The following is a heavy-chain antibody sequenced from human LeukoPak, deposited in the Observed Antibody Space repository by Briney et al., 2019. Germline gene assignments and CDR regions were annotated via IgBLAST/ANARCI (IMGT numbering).Heavy chain of an antibody. V-gene: IGHV3-23*01. J-gene: IGHJ6*02. D-gene: IGHD3-10*01. Sequence: GGSLRLSCAASGFTFSSYAMSWVRQAPGKGLEWVSAISGSGGSTYYADSVKGRFTISRDNSKNTLYLQMNSLRAEDTAVYYCAKVSGANMVRGVHYGTDVWGQGTTVTVSS. CDR3: AKVSGANMVRGVHYGTDV. CDR1: GFTFSSYA. CDR2: ISGSGGST.